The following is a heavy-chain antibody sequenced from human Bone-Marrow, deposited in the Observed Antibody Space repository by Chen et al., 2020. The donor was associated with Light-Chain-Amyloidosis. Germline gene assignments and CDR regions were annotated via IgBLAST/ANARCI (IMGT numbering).Heavy chain of an antibody. CDR1: GGSFSGYY. V-gene: IGHV4-34*01. CDR3: ARGTHYDFWSGYYYYYMDA. D-gene: IGHD3-3*01. Sequence: QVQLQQWGAGLLKPSETLSLTCAVYGGSFSGYYWSWIRQPPGKGLEWIGEIKHSGSTNYNPSLKSRVTISVDTSKNQFSLKLSSVTAADTAVYYCARGTHYDFWSGYYYYYMDAWGKGTTVTVSS. CDR2: IKHSGST. J-gene: IGHJ6*03.